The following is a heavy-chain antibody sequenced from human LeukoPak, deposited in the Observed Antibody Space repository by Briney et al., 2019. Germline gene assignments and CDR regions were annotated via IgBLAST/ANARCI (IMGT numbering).Heavy chain of an antibody. V-gene: IGHV3-23*01. J-gene: IGHJ4*02. CDR2: ISDGGYAT. Sequence: PGGSLRLSYAASGFTFSNYAMSWVRQAPGKGLEWVSAISDGGYATFYADSVKGRFTISRDNSKNTLYLQMNSLRAEDTAIYYCAKGIYLVPIDYWGQGTLVTVSS. D-gene: IGHD3-10*01. CDR1: GFTFSNYA. CDR3: AKGIYLVPIDY.